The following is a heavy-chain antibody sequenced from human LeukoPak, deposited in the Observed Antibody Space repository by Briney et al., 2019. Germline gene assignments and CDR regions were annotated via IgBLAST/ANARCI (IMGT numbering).Heavy chain of an antibody. CDR2: ISGSGDST. Sequence: GGSLRLSCAVSGFTFSSYAMSWVRQAPGKGLEWVSSISGSGDSTYYAESVKGRFTISRDNSNNTLYLQMNSLRAEDTAVYYCAKDLYYYDSSGYYYAVDYWGQGTLVTVSS. D-gene: IGHD3-22*01. CDR1: GFTFSSYA. V-gene: IGHV3-23*01. J-gene: IGHJ4*02. CDR3: AKDLYYYDSSGYYYAVDY.